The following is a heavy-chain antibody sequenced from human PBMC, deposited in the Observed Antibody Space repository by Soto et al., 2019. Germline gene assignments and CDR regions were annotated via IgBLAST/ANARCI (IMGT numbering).Heavy chain of an antibody. Sequence: QVQLVQSGAEVKKPGASVKVSCKASGYTFTSYGISWVRQAPGQGLEWRGWISAYNGNTNYAQKLQGRVTMTTDTATGTAYMELRTLRADGTAVYYCASVNNSPPFYYYYGMDVWGQGTTVTVSS. V-gene: IGHV1-18*01. CDR1: GYTFTSYG. D-gene: IGHD1-1*01. CDR2: ISAYNGNT. J-gene: IGHJ6*02. CDR3: ASVNNSPPFYYYYGMDV.